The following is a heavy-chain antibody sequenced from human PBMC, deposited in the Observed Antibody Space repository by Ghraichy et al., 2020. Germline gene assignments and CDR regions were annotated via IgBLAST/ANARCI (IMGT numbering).Heavy chain of an antibody. D-gene: IGHD6-13*01. CDR1: GFTFSSYA. Sequence: GGSLRLSCAASGFTFSSYAMSWVRQAPGKGLEWVSAISGSGGSTYYADSVKGRFTISRDNSKNTLYLQMNSLRAEDTAVYYCVKDRYSSSWYLGPFDYWGQGTLVTVSS. CDR3: VKDRYSSSWYLGPFDY. V-gene: IGHV3-23*01. J-gene: IGHJ4*02. CDR2: ISGSGGST.